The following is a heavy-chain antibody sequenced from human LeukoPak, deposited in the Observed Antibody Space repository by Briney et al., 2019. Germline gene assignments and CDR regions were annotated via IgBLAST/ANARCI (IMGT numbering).Heavy chain of an antibody. CDR2: IYYSGST. J-gene: IGHJ1*01. CDR1: GGSISSYY. CDR3: ARGTQPYSSGWLGDFQH. D-gene: IGHD6-19*01. Sequence: SETLSLTCTVSGGSISSYYWSWIRQPPGKGLEWIGYIYYSGSTNYNPSLKSRVTISVDTSKNQFSLKLSSVTAADTAVYYCARGTQPYSSGWLGDFQHWGQGTLVTVSS. V-gene: IGHV4-59*12.